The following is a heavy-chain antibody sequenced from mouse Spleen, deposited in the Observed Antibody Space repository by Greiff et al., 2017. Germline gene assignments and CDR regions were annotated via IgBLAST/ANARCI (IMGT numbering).Heavy chain of an antibody. J-gene: IGHJ4*01. CDR1: GFTFSDYG. CDR2: ISSGSSTI. CDR3: ARHYYDYDGYAMDY. V-gene: IGHV5-17*01. Sequence: EVQLQESGGGLVKPGGSLKLSCAASGFTFSDYGMHWVRQAPEKGLEWVAYISSGSSTIYYADTVKGRFTISRDNAKNTLFLQMTSLRSEDTAMYYCARHYYDYDGYAMDYWGQGTSVTVSS. D-gene: IGHD2-4*01.